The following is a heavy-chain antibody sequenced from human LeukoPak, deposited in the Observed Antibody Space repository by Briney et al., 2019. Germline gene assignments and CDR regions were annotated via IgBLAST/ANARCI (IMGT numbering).Heavy chain of an antibody. Sequence: DSVKGRFTISRDNAKNSLYLQMHSLRAEDTAVYYCARDYDEDYWGQGTLVTVSS. D-gene: IGHD5-12*01. V-gene: IGHV3-7*04. CDR3: ARDYDEDY. J-gene: IGHJ4*02.